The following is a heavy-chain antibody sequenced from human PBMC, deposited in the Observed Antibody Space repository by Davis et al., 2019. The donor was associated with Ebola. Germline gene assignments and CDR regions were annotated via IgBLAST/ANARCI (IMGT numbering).Heavy chain of an antibody. CDR1: GYVFANYW. CDR3: ARQMGSLTSA. D-gene: IGHD2-8*01. CDR2: IFPGDSET. Sequence: GESLKISCKASGYVFANYWIGWVRQKPGKGLEWMGIIFPGDSETKYSPSFEGHVTISADKSINTAYLQWHTLKASDTAVYYCARQMGSLTSAWGQGTTVTFSS. V-gene: IGHV5-51*01. J-gene: IGHJ6*02.